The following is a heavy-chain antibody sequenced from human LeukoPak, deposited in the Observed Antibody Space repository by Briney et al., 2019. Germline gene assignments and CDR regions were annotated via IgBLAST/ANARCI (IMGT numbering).Heavy chain of an antibody. Sequence: GESLKISCKGSGYSFTSYWIGWVRQMPGKGLECMGIIYPGDSDTRYSPSFQGQVTISADKSISTAYLQWSSLKASDTAMYYCARLKQQLVRGRYFDYWGQGTLVTVSS. CDR3: ARLKQQLVRGRYFDY. J-gene: IGHJ4*02. V-gene: IGHV5-51*01. CDR1: GYSFTSYW. D-gene: IGHD6-13*01. CDR2: IYPGDSDT.